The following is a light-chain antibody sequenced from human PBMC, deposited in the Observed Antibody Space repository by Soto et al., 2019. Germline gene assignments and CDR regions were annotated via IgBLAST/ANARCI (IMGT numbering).Light chain of an antibody. Sequence: HSALTQPASVSGSPGQSITISCTGTSGDIGGYNYVSWYQQHPGTAPKLIISEVTNRPSGVSDRFSGSRSGNTASLTISGLQAEDEAEYYCSSYSNTATPCVFGSGTKVTV. J-gene: IGLJ1*01. CDR2: EVT. V-gene: IGLV2-14*01. CDR1: SGDIGGYNY. CDR3: SSYSNTATPCV.